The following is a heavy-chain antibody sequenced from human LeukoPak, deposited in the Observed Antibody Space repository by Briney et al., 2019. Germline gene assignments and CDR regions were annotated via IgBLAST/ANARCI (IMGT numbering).Heavy chain of an antibody. CDR3: ATGDEDSPMNFYH. V-gene: IGHV3-43*01. D-gene: IGHD5-18*01. Sequence: GGSLRLSCVASGFMFDDYIMHWVRQAPGKGVEGMSLINWDGGSTYYGGSVKGRFTVSRDNSKNSLYLQMNSLTTEDTAFYYCATGDEDSPMNFYHWGQGTLVTVSS. CDR1: GFMFDDYI. J-gene: IGHJ4*02. CDR2: INWDGGST.